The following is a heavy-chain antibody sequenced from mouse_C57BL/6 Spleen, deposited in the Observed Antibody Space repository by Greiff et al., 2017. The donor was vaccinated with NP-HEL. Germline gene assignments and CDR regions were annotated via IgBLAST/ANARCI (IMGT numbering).Heavy chain of an antibody. CDR2: IRSKSNNYAT. V-gene: IGHV10-1*01. Sequence: VQLVESGGGLVQPKGSLKLSCAASGFSFNTYAMNWVRQAPGKGLEWVARIRSKSNNYATYYADSVKDRFTISRDDSESMLYLQMNNLKTEDTAMYYCVRPSLYYYAMDYWGQGTSVTVSS. J-gene: IGHJ4*01. CDR3: VRPSLYYYAMDY. CDR1: GFSFNTYA.